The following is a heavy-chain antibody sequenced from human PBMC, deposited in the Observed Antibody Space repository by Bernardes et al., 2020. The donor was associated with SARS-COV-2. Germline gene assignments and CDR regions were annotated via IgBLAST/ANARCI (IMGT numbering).Heavy chain of an antibody. CDR1: GGTFSSYA. D-gene: IGHD6-6*01. CDR3: ARDIEVANGQLVNRDFDY. Sequence: SVKVSCKSSGGTFSSYAISWVRQAPGQGLEWMGRIIPMVDIPNYARKFQGRLTITADTSTNTAYMELSSLRSEDTAVYYCARDIEVANGQLVNRDFDYWGQGTLVTVSS. CDR2: IIPMVDIP. V-gene: IGHV1-69*04. J-gene: IGHJ4*02.